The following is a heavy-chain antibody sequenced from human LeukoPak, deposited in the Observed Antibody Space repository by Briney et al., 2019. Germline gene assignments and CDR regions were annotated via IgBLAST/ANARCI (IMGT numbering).Heavy chain of an antibody. J-gene: IGHJ3*02. CDR3: ARDTGAFHYDSSGYYPDAFDI. V-gene: IGHV3-33*01. CDR2: IWYDGSNK. Sequence: PGRSLRLSCAASGFTFSSYGMHWVRQAPGKGLEWVAVIWYDGSNKYYADSVKGRFTISRDNSKSTLYLQMNSLRAEDTAVYYCARDTGAFHYDSSGYYPDAFDIWGQGTMVTVSS. D-gene: IGHD3-22*01. CDR1: GFTFSSYG.